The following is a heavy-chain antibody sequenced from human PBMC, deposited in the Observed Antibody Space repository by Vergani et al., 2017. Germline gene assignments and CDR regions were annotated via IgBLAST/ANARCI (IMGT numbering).Heavy chain of an antibody. J-gene: IGHJ4*02. CDR2: ISYDGSNK. CDR3: AKDDPFPITLNRY. V-gene: IGHV3-30*18. D-gene: IGHD3-10*01. CDR1: GFTFSSYG. Sequence: VQLVESVGGVVQPGRSLRLSCAASGFTFSSYGMHWVRQAPGKGLEWVAVISYDGSNKYDADSVKGRFTISRDNSKNTLYLQMSSLRAEDTAVYYCAKDDPFPITLNRYWGQGTLVTVSS.